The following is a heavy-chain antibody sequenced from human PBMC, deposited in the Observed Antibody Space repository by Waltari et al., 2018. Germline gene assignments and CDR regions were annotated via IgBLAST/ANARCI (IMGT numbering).Heavy chain of an antibody. D-gene: IGHD3-10*01. CDR1: GYTFTSYA. Sequence: QVQLVQSGSELKKPGASVKVSCKASGYTFTSYAMNWVRQAPGQGLEWMGGIKTNAGKPRYAEGVTGRLGFSLDNSVSTAYLQISSIKAEDTAVDYCARCEWFRELLTSDYWGQGTLVTVAS. J-gene: IGHJ4*02. V-gene: IGHV7-4-1*02. CDR2: IKTNAGKP. CDR3: ARCEWFRELLTSDY.